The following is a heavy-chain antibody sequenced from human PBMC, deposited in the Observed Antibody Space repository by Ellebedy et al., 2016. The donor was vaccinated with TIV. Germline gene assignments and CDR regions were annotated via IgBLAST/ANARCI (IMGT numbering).Heavy chain of an antibody. V-gene: IGHV3-23*01. Sequence: GESLKISXAASGFTFRSYAMTWVRQAPGKGLEWVSGIGDSAHNTYYTDSVKGRFTISRDNSKNTLFLQMNSLRVEDTAVYYCVGWGGDCYWGQGTLVTVSS. J-gene: IGHJ4*02. CDR1: GFTFRSYA. D-gene: IGHD2-21*02. CDR3: VGWGGDCY. CDR2: IGDSAHNT.